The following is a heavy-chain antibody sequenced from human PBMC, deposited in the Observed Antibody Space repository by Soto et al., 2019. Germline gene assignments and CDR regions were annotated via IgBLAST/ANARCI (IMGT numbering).Heavy chain of an antibody. Sequence: SETLSLTCTVSGGSISSGDYYWSWIRQPPGKGLEWIGYIYYSGSTYYNPSLKSRVTISVDTSKNQFSLKLSSVTAADTAVYYCARAVPALLWFGESANWFDPWGQGTLVTVSS. D-gene: IGHD3-10*01. J-gene: IGHJ5*02. V-gene: IGHV4-30-4*01. CDR1: GGSISSGDYY. CDR2: IYYSGST. CDR3: ARAVPALLWFGESANWFDP.